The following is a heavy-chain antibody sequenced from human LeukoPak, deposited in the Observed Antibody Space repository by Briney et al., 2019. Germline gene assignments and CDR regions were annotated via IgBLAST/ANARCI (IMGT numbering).Heavy chain of an antibody. D-gene: IGHD5-12*01. CDR1: GGSFSGYY. CDR2: INHSGST. J-gene: IGHJ6*02. V-gene: IGHV4-34*01. CDR3: ASSEATATPPPYGMDV. Sequence: SETLSLTCAVYGGSFSGYYWSWIRQPPGKGLEWIGEINHSGSTNYNPSLKSRVTISVDTSKNQFSLKLSSVTAADTAVYYCASSEATATPPPYGMDVWGQGTTVTVSS.